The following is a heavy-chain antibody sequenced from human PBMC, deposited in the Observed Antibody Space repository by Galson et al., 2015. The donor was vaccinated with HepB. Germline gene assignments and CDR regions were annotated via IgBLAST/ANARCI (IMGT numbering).Heavy chain of an antibody. CDR3: ARDAASGSSPYYSMDV. J-gene: IGHJ6*03. CDR1: GFTVSSSY. Sequence: SLRLSCAASGFTVSSSYMNWVRQAPGKGLEWVSFIHSGGATYYADSVKSRFTISTDSSKHTLYLQMNSLRAEDTAIYYCARDAASGSSPYYSMDVWGKGTAVTVSS. V-gene: IGHV3-53*01. CDR2: IHSGGAT. D-gene: IGHD3-10*01.